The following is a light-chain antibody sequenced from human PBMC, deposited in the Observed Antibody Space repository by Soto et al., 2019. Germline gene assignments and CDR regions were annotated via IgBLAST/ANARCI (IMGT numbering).Light chain of an antibody. Sequence: DIQMTQSPSSLSASVGDRVTITCRASRRISNSLAWLQQKPGKAPQPLIFAASSLQSGVPSKFSGSGSETEFPLTITSLQSEDFAVYYCQHYNNWPAWTFGQGTKVDIK. CDR1: RRISNS. J-gene: IGKJ1*01. CDR3: QHYNNWPAWT. V-gene: IGKV1-16*02. CDR2: AAS.